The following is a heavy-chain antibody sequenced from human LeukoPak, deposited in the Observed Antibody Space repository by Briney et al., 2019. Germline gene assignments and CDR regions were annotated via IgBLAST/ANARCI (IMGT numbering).Heavy chain of an antibody. D-gene: IGHD6-19*01. V-gene: IGHV4-39*07. CDR2: IYHSGST. Sequence: ETLSLTCTVSGGSISSSSYYWGWIRQPPGKGLEWIGSIYHSGSTYYNPSLKSRVTISIDTSKNQFSLKLSSVTAADTAVYYCARDSSGSSGWYWFDPWGQGTLVTVSS. J-gene: IGHJ5*02. CDR3: ARDSSGSSGWYWFDP. CDR1: GGSISSSSYY.